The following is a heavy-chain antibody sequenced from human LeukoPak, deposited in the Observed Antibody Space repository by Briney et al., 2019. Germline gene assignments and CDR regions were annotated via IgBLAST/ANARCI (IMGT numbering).Heavy chain of an antibody. Sequence: SETLSLTCTVSGCSISSYYWSWIRQPPGRGLEWIGYIYYSGSTNYNPSLKSRVTISVDTSKNQFSLKLSSVTAADTAVYYCARTYYYGSYYMDVWGKGTTVTISS. J-gene: IGHJ6*03. CDR3: ARTYYYGSYYMDV. D-gene: IGHD3-10*01. CDR1: GCSISSYY. CDR2: IYYSGST. V-gene: IGHV4-59*01.